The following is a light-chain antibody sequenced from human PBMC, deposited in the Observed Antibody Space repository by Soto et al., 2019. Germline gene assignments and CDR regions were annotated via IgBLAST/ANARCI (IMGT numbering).Light chain of an antibody. J-gene: IGKJ1*01. CDR3: QQYNSDSRT. V-gene: IGKV3-15*01. CDR1: QSVNSD. CDR2: DAS. Sequence: EQVITQSPSPVPAYPGGIVTPSCRASQSVNSDLAWYQQTPGQAPRPLIYDASTRAAGVPSRFSGSGSGTEFTLTISSLQPDDFATYYCQQYNSDSRTFGQGTKVDIK.